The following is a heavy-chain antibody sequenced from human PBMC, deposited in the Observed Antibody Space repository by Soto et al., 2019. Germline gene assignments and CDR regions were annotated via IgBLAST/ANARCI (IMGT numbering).Heavy chain of an antibody. CDR1: GGSISSNDYY. D-gene: IGHD1-20*01. Sequence: SETLSLTCTVSGGSISSNDYYWSWIRQPPGKGLEWIGYIYYSGGTYYNPSLKSRVTISADTSKTQFSLKLTSVTAADTAVYYCARGRYNWNQGAFDIWGQGTVVTVS. J-gene: IGHJ3*02. CDR3: ARGRYNWNQGAFDI. V-gene: IGHV4-30-4*01. CDR2: IYYSGGT.